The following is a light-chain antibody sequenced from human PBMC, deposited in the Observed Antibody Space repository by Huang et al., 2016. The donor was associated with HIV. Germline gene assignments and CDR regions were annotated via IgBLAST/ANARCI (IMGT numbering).Light chain of an antibody. CDR2: GAS. CDR3: QQYNDWPWT. CDR1: QSVRTK. V-gene: IGKV3-15*01. J-gene: IGKJ1*01. Sequence: EVVMTQSPATLSVSPGGRVTLSCRPSQSVRTKLAWYQQRPGRAPRLLINGASNRATGIPARFSGSGSGTEFTLTISSLQSEDFAVYYCQQYNDWPWTFGLGTKVEI.